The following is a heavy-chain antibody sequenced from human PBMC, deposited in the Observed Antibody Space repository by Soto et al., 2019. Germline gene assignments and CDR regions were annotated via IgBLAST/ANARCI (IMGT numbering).Heavy chain of an antibody. Sequence: QVQLQQRCAGLLKPSETLSLTCAVYGGSFNGYYWTWIRQPPGKGLEWIWEVLHSGNNNYNPSLKSRVTTSVVTLKTQFSVNLSSVPAVDTVIYYCARALRLGISWYGAYRWYGAFDVWGQGTLVTASS. CDR3: ARALRLGISWYGAYRWYGAFDV. CDR2: VLHSGNN. J-gene: IGHJ3*01. CDR1: GGSFNGYY. D-gene: IGHD6-13*01. V-gene: IGHV4-34*12.